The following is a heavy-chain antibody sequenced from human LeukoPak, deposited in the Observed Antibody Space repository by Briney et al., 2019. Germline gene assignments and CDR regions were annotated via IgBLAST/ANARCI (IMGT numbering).Heavy chain of an antibody. CDR2: IIPIFGTA. D-gene: IGHD1-26*01. V-gene: IGHV1-69*05. CDR3: AREEPRRGHFES. CDR1: GGTFSSYA. J-gene: IGHJ4*02. Sequence: ASVKVSCKASGGTFSSYAISWVRQAPGQGLEWMGGIIPIFGTANYAQKFQGRVTITTDESTSTAYMELSSLRSEDTAVYYCAREEPRRGHFESWGQGTLVTVSS.